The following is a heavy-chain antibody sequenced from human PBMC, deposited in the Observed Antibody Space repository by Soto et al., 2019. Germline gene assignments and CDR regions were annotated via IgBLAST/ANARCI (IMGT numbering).Heavy chain of an antibody. J-gene: IGHJ4*02. CDR1: GGSVSDKTYY. D-gene: IGHD4-17*01. CDR3: ARTTEVPNILRLRYFLHX. Sequence: SDTLSLTCSVSGGSVSDKTYYWSWIRQPPGKRLELIGYFYYSGTTNSNPSLKSRVTISVDLSKNRFSLRLSSVTTADTALYYWARTTEVPNILRLRYFLHXWGQGTLFTVS. V-gene: IGHV4-61*01. CDR2: FYYSGTT.